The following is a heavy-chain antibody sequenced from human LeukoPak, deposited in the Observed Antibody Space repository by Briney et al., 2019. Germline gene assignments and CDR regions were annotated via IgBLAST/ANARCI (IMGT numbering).Heavy chain of an antibody. CDR3: ATETIGRHYDY. D-gene: IGHD1-14*01. CDR1: GFTFSSCR. Sequence: TTGGSLTLXCAASGFTFSSCRFHSVRTAPGKGLEWVSSIGPTGTDRYHTDSVRGRFTISRDNAKNSMYLQMDSLRDEDTAVYYCATETIGRHYDYWGQGTLLTVSS. V-gene: IGHV3-21*01. CDR2: IGPTGTDR. J-gene: IGHJ4*02.